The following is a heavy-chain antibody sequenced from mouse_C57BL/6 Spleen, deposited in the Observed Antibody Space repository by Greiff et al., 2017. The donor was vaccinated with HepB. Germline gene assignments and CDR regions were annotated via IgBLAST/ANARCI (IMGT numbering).Heavy chain of an antibody. J-gene: IGHJ3*01. Sequence: EVQLVESGGGLVKPGGSLKLSCAASGFTFSSYAMSWVRQTPEKRLEWVATISDGGSYTYYPDNVKGRFTISRDNAKNNLYLQMSHLKSEDTAMYYCATDHKGYGNYPWFAYWGQGTLVTVSA. CDR2: ISDGGSYT. CDR1: GFTFSSYA. V-gene: IGHV5-4*01. CDR3: ATDHKGYGNYPWFAY. D-gene: IGHD2-1*01.